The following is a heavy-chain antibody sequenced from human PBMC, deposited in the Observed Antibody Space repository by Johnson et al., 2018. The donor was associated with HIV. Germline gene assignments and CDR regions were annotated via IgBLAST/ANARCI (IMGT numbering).Heavy chain of an antibody. CDR3: SIGRGEFRRHAFDI. Sequence: VQLVESGGGVVQPGGSLRLSCAASGLTFSSYGMHWVRQAPGKGLEWVAVIWYDGSQKYYTDSVKGRFTISRDNSKNTLYLQMNSLRADDTAVYYCSIGRGEFRRHAFDIWGKGTMVTVSS. V-gene: IGHV3-33*01. J-gene: IGHJ3*02. CDR2: IWYDGSQK. CDR1: GLTFSSYG. D-gene: IGHD3-10*01.